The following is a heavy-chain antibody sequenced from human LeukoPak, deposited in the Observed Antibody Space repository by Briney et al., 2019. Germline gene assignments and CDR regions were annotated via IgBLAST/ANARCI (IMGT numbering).Heavy chain of an antibody. Sequence: SGGSLRLSCAASGFTFSSHNMNWVRPAPGKGLEWVSYISSGSSTIYYADSVKGRFTISRDNAKNSLYLQMNSLRAEDTAVYYCAGYGSGSFWGQGTLVTVSS. J-gene: IGHJ4*02. V-gene: IGHV3-48*04. CDR3: AGYGSGSF. D-gene: IGHD3-10*01. CDR1: GFTFSSHN. CDR2: ISSGSSTI.